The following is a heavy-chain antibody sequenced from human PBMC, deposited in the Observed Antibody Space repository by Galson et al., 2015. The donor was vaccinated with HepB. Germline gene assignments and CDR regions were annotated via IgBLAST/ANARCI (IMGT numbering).Heavy chain of an antibody. D-gene: IGHD3-22*01. V-gene: IGHV3-7*03. J-gene: IGHJ2*01. CDR1: GFTFSSYW. CDR3: ARAPDSSGYHFDL. CDR2: IKQDGSEK. Sequence: SLRLSCAASGFTFSSYWMSWVRQAPGKGLEWVANIKQDGSEKYYVDSVKGRFIISRDNAKNSLYLQMNSLRAEDTAVYYCARAPDSSGYHFDLWGRGTLVTVSS.